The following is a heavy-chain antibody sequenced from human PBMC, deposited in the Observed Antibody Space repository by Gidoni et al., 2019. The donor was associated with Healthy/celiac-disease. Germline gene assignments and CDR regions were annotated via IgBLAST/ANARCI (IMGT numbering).Heavy chain of an antibody. Sequence: EVQLVQSGEEVKKPGESLKISCTGSGYSFTSYWIGWVRQMPGRGLEWMGSIYPGDSDTRYSPSFPGQVTISADKSISTAYLQWSSLKASDTAMYYCARQGGVGVTTVGWFDPWGQGTLVTVSS. V-gene: IGHV5-51*01. CDR1: GYSFTSYW. D-gene: IGHD4-17*01. CDR2: IYPGDSDT. J-gene: IGHJ5*02. CDR3: ARQGGVGVTTVGWFDP.